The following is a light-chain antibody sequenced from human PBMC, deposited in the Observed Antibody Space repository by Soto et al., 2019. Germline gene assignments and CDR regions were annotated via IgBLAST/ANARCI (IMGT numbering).Light chain of an antibody. V-gene: IGLV4-69*01. J-gene: IGLJ2*01. CDR1: SGHRSYA. CDR2: LNSDGSH. Sequence: QPVLTQSPSASASLGASVKLTCTLSSGHRSYAIAWHQQQPEKGPRYLMKLNSDGSHSKGDGIPDRFSGSSSGAERYLTISSLQSEDEADYYCQTWGTGILVFGGGTKLTVL. CDR3: QTWGTGILV.